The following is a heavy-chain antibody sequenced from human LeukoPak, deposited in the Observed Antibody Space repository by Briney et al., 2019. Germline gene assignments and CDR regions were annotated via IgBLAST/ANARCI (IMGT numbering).Heavy chain of an antibody. D-gene: IGHD6-6*01. J-gene: IGHJ4*02. CDR2: INHSGST. V-gene: IGHV4-34*01. CDR1: GGSISSYY. Sequence: PSETLSLTCTVSGGSISSYYWSWIRQPPGKGLEWIGEINHSGSTNYNPSLKSRVTISVDTSKNQFSLKLSSVTAADTAVYYCARAGRGSSGLIWGQGTLVTVSS. CDR3: ARAGRGSSGLI.